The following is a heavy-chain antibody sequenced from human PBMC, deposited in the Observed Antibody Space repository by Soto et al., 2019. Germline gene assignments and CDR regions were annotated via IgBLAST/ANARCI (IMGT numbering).Heavy chain of an antibody. CDR2: TYYRSKWYN. V-gene: IGHV6-1*01. Sequence: SQTLSLTCAISGDSVSSNSAAWNWIRQSPSRGLEWLGRTYYRSKWYNDYAVSVKSRITINPDTSKNQFSLQLNSVTPEDTAVYYCARGGAYYDFSSGYYTYYYYGMDVWGQGTTVPVSS. CDR3: ARGGAYYDFSSGYYTYYYYGMDV. CDR1: GDSVSSNSAA. D-gene: IGHD3-3*01. J-gene: IGHJ6*02.